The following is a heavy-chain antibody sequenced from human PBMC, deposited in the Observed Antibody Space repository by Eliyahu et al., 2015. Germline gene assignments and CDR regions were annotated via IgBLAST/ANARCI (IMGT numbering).Heavy chain of an antibody. D-gene: IGHD6-6*01. V-gene: IGHV4-59*08. CDR3: ARMGAARVEY. J-gene: IGHJ4*02. CDR1: XPLSTYL. CDR2: VYHTGGT. Sequence: QVQLQESGPGLVKPFGDPVPXLPXLWXPLSTYLRTLIPQPPGEGLEWIGYVYHTGGTTYNPSLQSRVTISVDTSKNQFSLQLNSVTAADTAVYYCARMGAARVEYWGQGTLVIVSS.